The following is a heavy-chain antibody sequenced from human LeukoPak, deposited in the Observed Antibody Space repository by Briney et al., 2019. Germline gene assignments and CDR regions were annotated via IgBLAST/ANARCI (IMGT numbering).Heavy chain of an antibody. V-gene: IGHV3-23*01. CDR1: GFTVSSNY. J-gene: IGHJ4*02. D-gene: IGHD3-16*01. Sequence: PGGSLRLSCAASGFTVSSNYMSWVRQAPGKGLEWVSAISGSGGSTYYADSVKGRFTISRDNSKNTLYLQMNSLRAEDTAVYYCAKVRGNTWPYYFDYWGQGTLVTVSS. CDR3: AKVRGNTWPYYFDY. CDR2: ISGSGGST.